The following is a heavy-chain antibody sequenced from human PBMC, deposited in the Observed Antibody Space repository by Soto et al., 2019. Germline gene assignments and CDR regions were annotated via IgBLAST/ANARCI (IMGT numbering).Heavy chain of an antibody. CDR2: IYHSGST. CDR3: ARDLHPYSHWFDP. CDR1: GGSISSSNW. D-gene: IGHD2-15*01. J-gene: IGHJ5*02. V-gene: IGHV4-4*02. Sequence: SETLSLTCAVSGGSISSSNWWSWVRQPPGKGLEWIGEIYHSGSTNYNPSLKSRVTISVDKSKNQFSLKLSSVTAADTAVYYCARDLHPYSHWFDPWGQGTLVTAPQ.